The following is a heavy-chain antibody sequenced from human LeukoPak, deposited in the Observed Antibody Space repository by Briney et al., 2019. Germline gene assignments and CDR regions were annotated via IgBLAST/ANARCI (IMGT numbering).Heavy chain of an antibody. CDR1: GYSFTSYW. CDR3: ARRAYCSSTSCTLYGMDV. Sequence: GESLKISCKGSGYSFTSYWIGWVRQMPGKGLEWMGIIYPGDSDTRYSPSFQGQVTISADKSITTAYLQWSSLKASDTAIYYCARRAYCSSTSCTLYGMDVWGQGTTVTVSS. CDR2: IYPGDSDT. V-gene: IGHV5-51*01. J-gene: IGHJ6*02. D-gene: IGHD2-2*01.